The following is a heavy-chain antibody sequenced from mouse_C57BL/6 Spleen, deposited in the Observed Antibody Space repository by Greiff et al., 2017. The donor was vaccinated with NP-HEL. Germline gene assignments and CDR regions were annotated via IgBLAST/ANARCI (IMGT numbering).Heavy chain of an antibody. D-gene: IGHD2-4*01. Sequence: EVHLVESGPGLVKPSQSLSLTCSVTGYSITSGYYWNWIRQFPGNKLEWMGYISYDGSNNYNPSLKNRISITRDTSKNQFFLKLNSVTTEDTATYYCAREGGLLDYWGQGTTLTVSS. CDR2: ISYDGSN. CDR3: AREGGLLDY. J-gene: IGHJ2*01. V-gene: IGHV3-6*01. CDR1: GYSITSGYY.